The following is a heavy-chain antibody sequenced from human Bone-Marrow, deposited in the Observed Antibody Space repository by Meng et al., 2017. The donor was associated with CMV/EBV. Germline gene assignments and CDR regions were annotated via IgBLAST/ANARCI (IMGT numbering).Heavy chain of an antibody. Sequence: GSLRLSCAVSGGSISSYYWTWIRQPPGKGLEWIGYIYYSGSTNYNPSLQSRVTISVDTSKNHFSLRLSSVTAADTATYFCARVGEDGYNFDIWGQGPLVTVSS. J-gene: IGHJ4*02. CDR3: ARVGEDGYNFDI. D-gene: IGHD5-24*01. CDR1: GGSISSYY. V-gene: IGHV4-59*01. CDR2: IYYSGST.